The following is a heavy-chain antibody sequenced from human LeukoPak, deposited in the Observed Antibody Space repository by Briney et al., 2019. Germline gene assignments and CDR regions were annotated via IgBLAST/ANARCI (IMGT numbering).Heavy chain of an antibody. CDR3: ARVTIFGVVIIDY. CDR2: INPNSGGT. D-gene: IGHD3-3*01. CDR1: GYTFTGYY. J-gene: IGHJ4*02. V-gene: IGHV1-2*06. Sequence: ASVKVSCKASGYTFTGYYMHWVRQAPGQGLEWMGRINPNSGGTNYAQKFQGRVTITRDTSTSTAYMELSRLRSDDTAVYYCARVTIFGVVIIDYWGQGTLVTVSS.